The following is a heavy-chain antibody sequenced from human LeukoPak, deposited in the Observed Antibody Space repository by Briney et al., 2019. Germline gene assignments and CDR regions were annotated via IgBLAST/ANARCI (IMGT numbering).Heavy chain of an antibody. CDR2: TYYRSKWYN. J-gene: IGHJ6*02. V-gene: IGHV6-1*01. D-gene: IGHD2-2*01. Sequence: SQTLSLTCAISGDSVSSNSAAWNWIRQSPSRGLEWLGRTYYRSKWYNDYAVSVKSRITINPDTSKNQFSLQLNSVTPEDTAVYYCARDIVVVPAAQVQYYYGMDVWGQGTTVTVSS. CDR3: ARDIVVVPAAQVQYYYGMDV. CDR1: GDSVSSNSAA.